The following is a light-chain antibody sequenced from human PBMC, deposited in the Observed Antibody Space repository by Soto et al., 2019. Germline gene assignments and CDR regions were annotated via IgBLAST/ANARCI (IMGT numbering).Light chain of an antibody. CDR3: LLYYGGAQLV. J-gene: IGLJ3*02. Sequence: QTVVTQEPSLTVSPGGTVTLTCASSTGAVTSGNYPSWFQQRPGQAPRTLIYTTNSKHSWTPARFSGSLLGDKAALTLSGVQPEDEADYYCLLYYGGAQLVFGGGTKLHRP. CDR1: TGAVTSGNY. V-gene: IGLV7-43*01. CDR2: TTN.